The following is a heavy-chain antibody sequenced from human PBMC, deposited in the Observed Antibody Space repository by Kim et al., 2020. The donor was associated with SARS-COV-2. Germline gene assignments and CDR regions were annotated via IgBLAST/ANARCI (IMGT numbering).Heavy chain of an antibody. CDR3: ARHGYSSSWLVPSFDF. CDR1: GYSFTTYW. D-gene: IGHD2-2*03. J-gene: IGHJ4*02. V-gene: IGHV5-10-1*01. Sequence: GESLKISCQTSGYSFTTYWISWVRQMPGKGLEWMGKIDPSDSYSNYSPSFQGHVTISTDKSISTAYLQWSSLKASDTAIYYCARHGYSSSWLVPSFDFWGQGTLVTVSS. CDR2: IDPSDSYS.